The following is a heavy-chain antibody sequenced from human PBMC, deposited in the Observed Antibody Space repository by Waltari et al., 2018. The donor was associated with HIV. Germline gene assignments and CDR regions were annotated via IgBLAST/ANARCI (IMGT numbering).Heavy chain of an antibody. Sequence: QLQLLESGPGLVKPSETLSLTCTVSGGSISTTSYYWGWIRQSPGKGLEWIGSIYYSGSTYYNPSLKSRVTMSVDTSKNQFSLKLTAVTAADTAMYYCARRMTVAGPANFDCWGQGILVTVSS. D-gene: IGHD6-19*01. CDR1: GGSISTTSYY. CDR3: ARRMTVAGPANFDC. CDR2: IYYSGST. V-gene: IGHV4-39*01. J-gene: IGHJ4*02.